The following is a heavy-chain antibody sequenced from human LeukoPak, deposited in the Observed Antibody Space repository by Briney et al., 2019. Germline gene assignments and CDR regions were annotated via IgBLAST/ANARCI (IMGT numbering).Heavy chain of an antibody. CDR2: IIPMSGTT. V-gene: IGHV1-69*13. CDR3: ARDAPYFNDISGSESFDY. J-gene: IGHJ4*02. CDR1: GGTFSSYA. Sequence: ASVKVSCKASGGTFSSYAISWVRQAPGQGLEWMGGIIPMSGTTNYAQKFQGRVTITADGSTSTAYMELSSLRSEDTAVYYCARDAPYFNDISGSESFDYWGQGTLVTVSS. D-gene: IGHD3-22*01.